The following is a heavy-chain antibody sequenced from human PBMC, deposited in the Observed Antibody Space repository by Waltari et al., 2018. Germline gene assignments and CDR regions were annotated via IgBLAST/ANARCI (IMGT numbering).Heavy chain of an antibody. CDR3: ARDLFNVGDYDLGP. V-gene: IGHV3-7*04. CDR2: IIQDGSAK. Sequence: EVQLVESGGGLVQPGGSLRLSCAASGFTFSNYWMSWVRQAPGKELEWVANIIQDGSAKYYVDSVRGRFTISRDNAKNSLYLQMNSLRAEDTAVYYCARDLFNVGDYDLGPWGQGTLITVSS. D-gene: IGHD3-3*01. J-gene: IGHJ5*02. CDR1: GFTFSNYW.